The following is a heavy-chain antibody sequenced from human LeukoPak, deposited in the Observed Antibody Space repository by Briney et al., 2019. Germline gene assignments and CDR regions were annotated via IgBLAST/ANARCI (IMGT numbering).Heavy chain of an antibody. CDR3: AKGYYQAPDY. J-gene: IGHJ4*02. D-gene: IGHD3-10*01. Sequence: PGGSLRLSCAASGFTFSRSAMSWVRQAPGKGLEWVSAISGSASSTYYADSVKGRFTISRDNSKNTVFPQMNSLRAEDTALYYCAKGYYQAPDYWGQGTLVTVSS. CDR1: GFTFSRSA. CDR2: ISGSASST. V-gene: IGHV3-23*01.